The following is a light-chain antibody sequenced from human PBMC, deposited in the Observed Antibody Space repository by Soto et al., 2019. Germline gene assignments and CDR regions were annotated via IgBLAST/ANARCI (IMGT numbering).Light chain of an antibody. J-gene: IGLJ2*01. CDR3: CSYAGSVV. CDR2: EGS. CDR1: SSDVGSYNL. V-gene: IGLV2-23*01. Sequence: QPVLTQPASVSGSPGQSITISCTGTSSDVGSYNLVSWYQQHPGKAAKLMIYEGSKRPSGVSNRFSGSKSGNTASLTISGLQAEDEADYYCCSYAGSVVFGGGTKLTVL.